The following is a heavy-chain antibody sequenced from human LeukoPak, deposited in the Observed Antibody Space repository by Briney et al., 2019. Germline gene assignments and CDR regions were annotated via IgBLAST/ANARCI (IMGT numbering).Heavy chain of an antibody. Sequence: PSETLSLTCTVSGASISSFFWSWIRQPAGKGLEWVGHIYSSVSTNFNPSLKRRLTMSLDTSMNQLSLTLSSVTAADTAVYYCARFSGRGGIPSVFNWFDPGGRGPLVTVSS. CDR1: GASISSFF. CDR3: ARFSGRGGIPSVFNWFDP. V-gene: IGHV4-4*07. D-gene: IGHD2-2*01. CDR2: IYSSVST. J-gene: IGHJ5*02.